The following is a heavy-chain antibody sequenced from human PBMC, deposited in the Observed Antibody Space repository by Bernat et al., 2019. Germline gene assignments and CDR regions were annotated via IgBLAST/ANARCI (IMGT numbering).Heavy chain of an antibody. CDR2: MSGSGIDT. D-gene: IGHD3-22*01. Sequence: EVQLLESGGGLVQPGGSLRLPCAASGFTFLSYAMSWVRQAPGKGLEGVSAMSGSGIDTYYTDSVKGRFTISRDKSKDTLYLQMNSLRAEDTAVYFCVRGDYYYHDSSAYLDHWGQGTLVTVSS. V-gene: IGHV3-23*01. J-gene: IGHJ4*02. CDR3: VRGDYYYHDSSAYLDH. CDR1: GFTFLSYA.